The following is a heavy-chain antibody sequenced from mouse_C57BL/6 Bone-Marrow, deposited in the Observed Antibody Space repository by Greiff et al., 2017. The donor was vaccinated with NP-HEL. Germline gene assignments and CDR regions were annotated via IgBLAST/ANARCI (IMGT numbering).Heavy chain of an antibody. CDR2: IYPGGGYT. V-gene: IGHV1-63*01. CDR1: GYTFTNYW. D-gene: IGHD1-1*01. Sequence: QVQLQQSGAELVRPGTSVKMSCKASGYTFTNYWIGWAKQRPGHGLEWIGDIYPGGGYTNYNEKFKGKATLTADKSSSTAYMQFSSLTSEDSAIYYCARRDYGSSLYWYFDGWGTGTTVTVSS. CDR3: ARRDYGSSLYWYFDG. J-gene: IGHJ1*03.